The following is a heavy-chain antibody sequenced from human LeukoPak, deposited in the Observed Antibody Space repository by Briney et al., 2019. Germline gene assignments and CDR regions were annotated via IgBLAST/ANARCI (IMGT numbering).Heavy chain of an antibody. CDR2: ISAYNGNT. Sequence: ASVSVSCKASGYTFTIYGISWVRQTPGQGVGRMGWISAYNGNTNYTQKLQGRVTMTTDTSTSTAYMELRSLRSDDTAVYYCARDLQGATSYFDYWGQGTLVTVSS. V-gene: IGHV1-18*01. J-gene: IGHJ4*02. CDR1: GYTFTIYG. CDR3: ARDLQGATSYFDY. D-gene: IGHD5-12*01.